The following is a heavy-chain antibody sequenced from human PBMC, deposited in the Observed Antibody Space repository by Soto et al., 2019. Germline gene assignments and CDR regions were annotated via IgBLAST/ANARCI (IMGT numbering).Heavy chain of an antibody. CDR2: ISHDGSNK. CDR3: AKSSGYDLPHYYYEMDV. J-gene: IGHJ6*02. Sequence: GWSLRLSCAASGFTFSSYGMDWVRQAPGKGLEWVAVISHDGSNKYYADSVKGRFTIPRDNSKNTLYLQMNSLRDEDTAVYYCAKSSGYDLPHYYYEMDVWGQGTTVTVSS. D-gene: IGHD5-12*01. CDR1: GFTFSSYG. V-gene: IGHV3-30*18.